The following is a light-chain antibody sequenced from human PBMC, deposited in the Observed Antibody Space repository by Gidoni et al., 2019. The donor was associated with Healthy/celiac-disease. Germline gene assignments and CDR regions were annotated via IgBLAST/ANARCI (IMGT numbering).Light chain of an antibody. J-gene: IGLJ3*02. CDR2: DVS. CDR1: SSDVGGYNY. V-gene: IGLV2-14*01. Sequence: QSALTQPASVSGSPGQSITISCTGTSSDVGGYNYVPWYQQPPGKDPQLMIYDVSNRPSGVSNRFSGSKSGNTASLTIAGLQAEDEADYYCSSYTSSSDWVFGGGTKLTVL. CDR3: SSYTSSSDWV.